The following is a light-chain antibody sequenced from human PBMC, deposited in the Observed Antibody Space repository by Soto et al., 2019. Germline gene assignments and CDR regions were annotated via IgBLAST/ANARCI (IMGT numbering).Light chain of an antibody. CDR2: LGS. CDR1: QSLLHSNGYNY. V-gene: IGKV2-28*01. Sequence: DIVMTQSPLSLPVTPGEPASISCRSSQSLLHSNGYNYLDWYLQKPGQSPQLLIYLGSNRASGVPDRFSGSGSGTDCTLKISRVEAEDVGVHYCKQALQPPWAFGQGTKVDIK. J-gene: IGKJ1*01. CDR3: KQALQPPWA.